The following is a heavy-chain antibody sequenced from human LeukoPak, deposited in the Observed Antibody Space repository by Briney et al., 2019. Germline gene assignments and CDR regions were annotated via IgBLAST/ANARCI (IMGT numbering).Heavy chain of an antibody. Sequence: GGSLRLSCAPSGFTFDDYGMSWVRQAPGKGLEWVSGINWNGGSTGYADSVKGRFTISRDNAKNSLYLPMNSLRAEETALYYCAREVATGFFDYWGQGTLVTVSS. CDR2: INWNGGST. V-gene: IGHV3-20*04. CDR1: GFTFDDYG. J-gene: IGHJ4*02. CDR3: AREVATGFFDY. D-gene: IGHD5-12*01.